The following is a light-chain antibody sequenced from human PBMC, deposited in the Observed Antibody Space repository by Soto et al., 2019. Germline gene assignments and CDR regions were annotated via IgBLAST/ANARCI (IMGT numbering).Light chain of an antibody. CDR2: AAS. Sequence: DIQMTQTPSSLSASIGDRVTITCRASQSINSYLNWYQQKPGKAPKRLDYAASSLQSGVSSRFSGRGAETDFALSISSLQFEDFATYYFQQSYSPPETVDQGTDVDIK. CDR3: QQSYSPPET. J-gene: IGKJ1*01. V-gene: IGKV1-39*01. CDR1: QSINSY.